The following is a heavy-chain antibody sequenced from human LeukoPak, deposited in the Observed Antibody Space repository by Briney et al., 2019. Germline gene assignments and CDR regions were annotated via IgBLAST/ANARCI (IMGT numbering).Heavy chain of an antibody. CDR2: TYYRSKWYN. V-gene: IGHV6-1*01. CDR3: ARGSYSSSWYALGAIDY. CDR1: GDSVSSNSAA. J-gene: IGHJ4*02. D-gene: IGHD6-13*01. Sequence: SQTLSLTCAISGDSVSSNSAAWNWIRQSPSRGLEWLGRTYYRSKWYNDYAVSVKSRITINPDTSKNQFSLQLNSVTPEDTAVYYCARGSYSSSWYALGAIDYWGQGTLVTVSS.